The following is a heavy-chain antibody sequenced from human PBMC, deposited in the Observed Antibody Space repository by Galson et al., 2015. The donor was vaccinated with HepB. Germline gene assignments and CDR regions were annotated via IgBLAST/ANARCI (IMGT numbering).Heavy chain of an antibody. V-gene: IGHV3-48*02. J-gene: IGHJ4*02. CDR1: GFTFSASG. CDR3: ARDRCSSTSCLFDY. CDR2: ISGSSGIR. Sequence: LRLSCAASGFTFSASGMDWVRQAPGKGPDWVSYISGSSGIRYYADSVKGRFTISRDNAKNSLYLQMNSLRDEDTAVYYCARDRCSSTSCLFDYWGQGILVTVSS. D-gene: IGHD2-2*01.